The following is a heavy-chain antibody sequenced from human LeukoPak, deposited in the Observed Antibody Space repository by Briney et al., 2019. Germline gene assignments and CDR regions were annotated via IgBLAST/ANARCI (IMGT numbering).Heavy chain of an antibody. CDR3: AKWGDYDVLTGYYVSDY. Sequence: PGASLRLSCAASGFTFSNYAMSWVHQAPGKGLEWVSAITGGGSGIYYADSMKSRFTISRDNSKNTLYLQINSLRAEDTAVYYCAKWGDYDVLTGYYVSDYWGQGTLVTVSS. V-gene: IGHV3-23*01. D-gene: IGHD3-9*01. J-gene: IGHJ4*02. CDR2: ITGGGSGI. CDR1: GFTFSNYA.